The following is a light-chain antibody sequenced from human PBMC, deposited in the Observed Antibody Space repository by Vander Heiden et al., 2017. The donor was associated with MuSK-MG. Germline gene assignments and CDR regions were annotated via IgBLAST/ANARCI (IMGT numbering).Light chain of an antibody. CDR2: LGS. CDR1: QSLLHSNGYNY. CDR3: MQALQTPPCS. J-gene: IGKJ2*04. Sequence: DIVMTQSPLPLPVTPGEPASIPCRSSQSLLHSNGYNYLDWYLQKPGQSPQLLIYLGSNRASGVPDRFSGSGSGTDFTLKISRVEAEDVGVYYCMQALQTPPCSFGQGTKLEIK. V-gene: IGKV2-28*01.